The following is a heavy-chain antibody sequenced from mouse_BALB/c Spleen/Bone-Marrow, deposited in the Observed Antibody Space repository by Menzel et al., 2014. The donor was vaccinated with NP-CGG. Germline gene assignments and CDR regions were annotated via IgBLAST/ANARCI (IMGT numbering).Heavy chain of an antibody. V-gene: IGHV2-3*01. D-gene: IGHD6-1*01. Sequence: QVQLKESGPGLVAPSQSLSITCTASGFSLTSYGVSWVRQLPGKGLEWLGVIWAEGSTSYHSTLISRPGISKDNSKSQVFLKLNSLQTDDTAAFYCAKGEPFLAWFAYWGQGTLVTVSA. CDR3: AKGEPFLAWFAY. CDR1: GFSLTSYG. CDR2: IWAEGST. J-gene: IGHJ3*01.